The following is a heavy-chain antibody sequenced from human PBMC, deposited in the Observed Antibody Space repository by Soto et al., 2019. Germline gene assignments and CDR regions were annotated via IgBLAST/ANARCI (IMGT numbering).Heavy chain of an antibody. CDR1: GYSFTSLD. CDR3: ARGVSAGVDY. V-gene: IGHV1-8*01. Sequence: ASVKVSCKASGYSFTSLDINWVRQTAGQGLEWMGWMQPSTGRTGYAQKFQGRVSMTRDTSINTAYMELTTLTSDDTAFYYCARGVSAGVDYWGQGTLVTVSS. D-gene: IGHD1-26*01. CDR2: MQPSTGRT. J-gene: IGHJ4*02.